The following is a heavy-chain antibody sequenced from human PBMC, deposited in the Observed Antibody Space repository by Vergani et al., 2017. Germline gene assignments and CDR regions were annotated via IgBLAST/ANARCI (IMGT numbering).Heavy chain of an antibody. CDR3: ARDSGRYYDILTGYFQYYFGY. CDR1: GFTFSSYA. D-gene: IGHD3-9*01. V-gene: IGHV3-30-3*01. CDR2: ISYDGSNK. J-gene: IGHJ4*02. Sequence: QVQLVESGGGVVQPGRSLRLSCAASGFTFSSYAMHWVRQAPGKGLEWVAVISYDGSNKYYADSVKGRFTISSDNSKNTLYLQMNSLRAEDTAVYYCARDSGRYYDILTGYFQYYFGYWGQGTLVTVSS.